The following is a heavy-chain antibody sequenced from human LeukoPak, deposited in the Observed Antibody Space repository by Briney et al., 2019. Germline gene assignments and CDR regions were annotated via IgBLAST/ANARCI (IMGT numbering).Heavy chain of an antibody. Sequence: PSETLSLTCTVSGGSISSYYWSWIRQPPGKGLEWIGYIYYSGSTNYNPSLKSRVTISVDTSKNQFSLKLSSVTAADTAVYYCARDRGYSSGWSDAFDIWGQGTMVTVSS. J-gene: IGHJ3*02. CDR3: ARDRGYSSGWSDAFDI. V-gene: IGHV4-59*01. CDR1: GGSISSYY. CDR2: IYYSGST. D-gene: IGHD6-19*01.